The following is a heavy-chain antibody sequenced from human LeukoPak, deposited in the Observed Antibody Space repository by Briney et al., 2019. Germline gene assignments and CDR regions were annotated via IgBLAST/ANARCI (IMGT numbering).Heavy chain of an antibody. J-gene: IGHJ5*02. CDR2: IYYSGST. D-gene: IGHD3-16*01. V-gene: IGHV4-59*12. CDR1: GGSISSYY. CDR3: ARDGGLPMDP. Sequence: SETLSLTCTVSGGSISSYYWIWIRQPPGKGLEWIGYIYYSGSTNYNPSLKSRVTISVDTSKNQFSLKLSSVTAADTAVYYCARDGGLPMDPWGQGTLVTVSS.